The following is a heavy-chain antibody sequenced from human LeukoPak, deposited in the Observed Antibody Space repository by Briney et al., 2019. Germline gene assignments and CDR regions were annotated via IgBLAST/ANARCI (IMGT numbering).Heavy chain of an antibody. CDR1: GYTFTGYY. CDR3: ARDGVYDILTVYFAHGYYYYMDV. D-gene: IGHD3-9*01. J-gene: IGHJ6*03. Sequence: ASVKVSCKASGYTFTGYYMHWVRQAPGQGLEWMGCINPNSGGTNYAQKFQGRVTMTRDTSISTAYMELSRLRSDDTAVCYCARDGVYDILTVYFAHGYYYYMDVWGKGTTVTVSS. V-gene: IGHV1-2*02. CDR2: INPNSGGT.